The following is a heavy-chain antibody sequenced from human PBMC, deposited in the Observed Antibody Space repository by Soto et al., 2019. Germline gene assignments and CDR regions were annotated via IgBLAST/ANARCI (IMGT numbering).Heavy chain of an antibody. CDR3: ASEWNPLNWFDP. CDR2: ISTDGTEK. D-gene: IGHD1-1*01. J-gene: IGHJ5*02. Sequence: GGSLRLSCAVSGFTLNDYAMSWVRQAPGKGLEWVALISTDGTEKHYPGSVRGRFTISRDNSKNTLYLQMNSLRDEDTAVYYCASEWNPLNWFDPWGQGTLVTVSS. CDR1: GFTLNDYA. V-gene: IGHV3-30*14.